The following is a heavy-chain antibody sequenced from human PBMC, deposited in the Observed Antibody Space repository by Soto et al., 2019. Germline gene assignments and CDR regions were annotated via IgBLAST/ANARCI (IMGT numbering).Heavy chain of an antibody. J-gene: IGHJ5*02. Sequence: SETLSLTCAVYGGSFSGYYWSWIRQPPGKGLEWIGEINHSGSTNYNPSLKSRVTISVDTSKNQFSLRAEDTAVYYCAKDGIRDILTGSPWGEGWFDPWGQGTLVTVSS. CDR2: INHSGST. CDR1: GGSFSGYY. CDR3: AKDGIRDILTGSPWGEGWFDP. D-gene: IGHD3-9*01. V-gene: IGHV4-34*01.